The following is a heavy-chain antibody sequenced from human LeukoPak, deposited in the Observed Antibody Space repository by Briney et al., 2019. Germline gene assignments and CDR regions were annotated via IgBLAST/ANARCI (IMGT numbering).Heavy chain of an antibody. CDR1: GGTFSSYA. CDR3: AGVSLEWEPDG. V-gene: IGHV1-69*05. D-gene: IGHD1-26*01. CDR2: IIPIFGTA. Sequence: SVKVSCKASGGTFSSYAISWVQQAPGQGLEWMGGIIPIFGTANYAQKVQGRVTITTDDSTITAYIELNSLRSEDTAMYYCAGVSLEWEPDGWGQGTLVTVSS. J-gene: IGHJ4*02.